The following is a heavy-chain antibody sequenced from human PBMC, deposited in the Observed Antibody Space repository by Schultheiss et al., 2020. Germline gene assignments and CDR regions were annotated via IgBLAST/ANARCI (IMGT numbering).Heavy chain of an antibody. J-gene: IGHJ6*02. Sequence: GESLKISCAASGFTFSSYWMYWVRQPPGKGLVWVSRIKGDGSDTNYADSVKGRFTISRDNAKNTLYLQMTGLRVEDTAVYYCARESGYYDSTGYKAYYYYGMDVWGQGTTVTVSS. CDR2: IKGDGSDT. D-gene: IGHD3-22*01. CDR1: GFTFSSYW. V-gene: IGHV3-74*01. CDR3: ARESGYYDSTGYKAYYYYGMDV.